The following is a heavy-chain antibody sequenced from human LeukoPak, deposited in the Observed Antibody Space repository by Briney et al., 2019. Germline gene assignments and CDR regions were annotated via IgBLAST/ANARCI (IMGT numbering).Heavy chain of an antibody. Sequence: GGSLRLSCAASGFNSTKAWMNWVRQAPGRGLEWVGRIKSKSDGGTIDYAAPVKGRFTFSRDDSKNTLSLQMNSLTIEDTAVYYCTAEARLWFGAPLHYWGQGTLVTVPS. D-gene: IGHD3-10*01. CDR3: TAEARLWFGAPLHY. CDR1: GFNSTKAW. J-gene: IGHJ4*02. CDR2: IKSKSDGGTI. V-gene: IGHV3-15*01.